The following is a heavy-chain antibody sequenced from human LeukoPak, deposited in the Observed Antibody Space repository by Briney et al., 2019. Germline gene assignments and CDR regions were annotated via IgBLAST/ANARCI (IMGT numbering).Heavy chain of an antibody. V-gene: IGHV1-2*02. CDR1: GYTFTGYY. J-gene: IGHJ5*02. Sequence: ASVTVSCKASGYTFTGYYMHWVRQAPGQGLEWMGWINPNSGGTNYAQKFQGRVTMTRDTSISTAYMELSRLRSDDTAVYYCARVLASVPAFYLDPWGQETLVTVSS. CDR3: ARVLASVPAFYLDP. CDR2: INPNSGGT. D-gene: IGHD2-2*01.